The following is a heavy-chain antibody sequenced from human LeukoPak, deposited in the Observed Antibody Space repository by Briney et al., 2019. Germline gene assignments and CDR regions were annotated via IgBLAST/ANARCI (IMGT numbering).Heavy chain of an antibody. V-gene: IGHV3-7*01. D-gene: IGHD3-3*01. CDR3: AKDILRFLEWLSSPGGD. J-gene: IGHJ4*02. CDR2: IKQDGSEK. Sequence: GGSLRLSCAASGFTFSSYWMSWVRQAPGKGLEWVANIKQDGSEKYYVDSVKGRFTISRDNSKNTLYLQMNSLRAEDTAVYYCAKDILRFLEWLSSPGGDWGQGTLVTVSS. CDR1: GFTFSSYW.